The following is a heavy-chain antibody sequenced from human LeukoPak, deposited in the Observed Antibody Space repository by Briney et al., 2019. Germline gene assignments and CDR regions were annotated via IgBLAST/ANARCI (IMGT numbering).Heavy chain of an antibody. CDR1: GFTFNDYA. CDR3: AKTRDSSGYPYYFDD. J-gene: IGHJ4*02. Sequence: PGGSLRLSCAASGFTFNDYAMHWVRHAPGKGLEWVSGITGNSDSTGYADSVKGRFTISRDNAKNSLYLQMKSLRAEDTALYYCAKTRDSSGYPYYFDDWGQGTLVTVSS. V-gene: IGHV3-9*01. D-gene: IGHD3-22*01. CDR2: ITGNSDST.